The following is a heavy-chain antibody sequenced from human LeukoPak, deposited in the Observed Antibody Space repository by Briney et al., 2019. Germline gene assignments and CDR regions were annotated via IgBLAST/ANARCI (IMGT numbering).Heavy chain of an antibody. CDR2: IKQDGSEI. Sequence: GGSLRLSCEASGFTFSNYWMSWVRQAPGRGLEWVANIKQDGSEIYYVDSVKGRFTISRDNAKNSLYLQMSSLRAEDTAVYYCTRDRSHSLSDFWSGPIIYNDYWGQGTLVTVSS. V-gene: IGHV3-7*01. D-gene: IGHD3-3*01. CDR1: GFTFSNYW. J-gene: IGHJ4*02. CDR3: TRDRSHSLSDFWSGPIIYNDY.